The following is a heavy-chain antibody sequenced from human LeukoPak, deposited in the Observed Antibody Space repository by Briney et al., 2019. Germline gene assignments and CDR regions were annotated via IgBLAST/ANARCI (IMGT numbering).Heavy chain of an antibody. J-gene: IGHJ3*02. V-gene: IGHV3-23*01. CDR2: VSSGGTT. CDR3: AKGRGAFDI. Sequence: GGSLRLSCAASGLTFSTYGMSWVRQAPGKGLEWISAVSSGGTTSYADSVRGRFAISRDNSKNTLYLQMNSLRAEDTAVYYCAKGRGAFDIWGQGTMVTVSS. CDR1: GLTFSTYG. D-gene: IGHD3-10*01.